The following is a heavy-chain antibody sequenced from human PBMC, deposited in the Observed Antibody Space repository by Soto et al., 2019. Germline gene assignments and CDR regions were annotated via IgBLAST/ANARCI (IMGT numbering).Heavy chain of an antibody. J-gene: IGHJ4*02. D-gene: IGHD6-6*01. Sequence: EVQLVESGGGLVKPGGSLRLSCAASGFTFSSYSMNWVRQAPGKGLEWVSSISSSSSYIYYADSVKGRFTISRVNAKNSLYLQMNSRRAEDTAVYYCARVGGQLVPGFDYWGQGTLVTVSS. CDR1: GFTFSSYS. CDR3: ARVGGQLVPGFDY. CDR2: ISSSSSYI. V-gene: IGHV3-21*01.